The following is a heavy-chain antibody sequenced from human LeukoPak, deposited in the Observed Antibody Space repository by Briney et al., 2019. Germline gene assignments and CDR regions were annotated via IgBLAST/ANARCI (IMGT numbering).Heavy chain of an antibody. J-gene: IGHJ5*02. D-gene: IGHD5-12*01. Sequence: SETLSLTCTVSGGSMRSYYRSWIRQPPGKGLEWIGYIYYSGTTKYNPSLKSRVTISVDTSKNQFSLKLNSLTAADTAVYYCARGHTESADDYGNWFHPWGQGTLVTVSS. CDR2: IYYSGTT. V-gene: IGHV4-59*01. CDR1: GGSMRSYY. CDR3: ARGHTESADDYGNWFHP.